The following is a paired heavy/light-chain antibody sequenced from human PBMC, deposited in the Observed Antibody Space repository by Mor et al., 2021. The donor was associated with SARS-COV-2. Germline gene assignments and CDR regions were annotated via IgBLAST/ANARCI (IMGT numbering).Light chain of an antibody. V-gene: IGKV1-5*03. CDR2: KAS. J-gene: IGKJ4*01. CDR3: QQFKSYPLT. CDR1: QSISSW. Sequence: DIQMTQSPSTLAASVGDSVTITCRASQSISSWLAWYQLKPGKVPKLLIYKASSLQSGVPSRFSGGGSGTEFTLTISSLQPDDLATYYCQQFKSYPLTFGGGTKVEIK.
Heavy chain of an antibody. CDR3: ARSLTIIRGAEHEFDS. V-gene: IGHV4-39*01. Sequence: QVQLQESGPGLVKPSETLSLTCSVSGGSMSSSGSYWGWIRQPPGKGLEWVGSISYAGHTYDNPSLKSRVSISVDMSNNQFSLKLSSVTAADTAVYHCARSLTIIRGAEHEFDSWGQGTLVTVSS. J-gene: IGHJ4*02. D-gene: IGHD3-10*01. CDR2: ISYAGHT. CDR1: GGSMSSSGSY.